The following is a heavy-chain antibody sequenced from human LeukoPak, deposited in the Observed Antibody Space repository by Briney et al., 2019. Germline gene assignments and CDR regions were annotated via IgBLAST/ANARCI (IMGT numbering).Heavy chain of an antibody. J-gene: IGHJ4*02. CDR2: ISPYSGNT. V-gene: IGHV1-18*01. Sequence: ASVKVSCKAIGYTFTNYGISWVRQAPGQGLEWLGWISPYSGNTNSAQKLQGRVTVTTDTSTSTAYLELSSLRSDDTAVYYCTRTVLHCAKGVGYDYWGQVTLVSVSS. CDR3: TRTVLHCAKGVGYDY. D-gene: IGHD2-8*01. CDR1: GYTFTNYG.